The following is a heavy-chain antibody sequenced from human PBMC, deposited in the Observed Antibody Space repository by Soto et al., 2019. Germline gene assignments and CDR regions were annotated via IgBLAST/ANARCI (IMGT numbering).Heavy chain of an antibody. CDR2: ISSSGSTI. D-gene: IGHD3-9*01. J-gene: IGHJ4*02. CDR1: GFTFSDYY. Sequence: PGGSLRLSCAASGFTFSDYYMSWIRQAPGKGLEWVSYISSSGSTIYYADSVKGRFTISRDNAKNSLYLQMNSLRAEDTAVYYCATLYAYYDILTGYRPGYFDYWGQGTLVTVSS. CDR3: ATLYAYYDILTGYRPGYFDY. V-gene: IGHV3-11*01.